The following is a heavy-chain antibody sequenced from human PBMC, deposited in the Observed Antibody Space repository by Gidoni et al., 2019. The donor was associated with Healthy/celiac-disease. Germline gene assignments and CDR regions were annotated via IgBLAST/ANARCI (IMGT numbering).Heavy chain of an antibody. CDR2: ISYSGST. CDR1: GRPIISRSYF. V-gene: IGHV4-39*01. Sequence: QLQLQASSPGLLPPSEALSLTFTVSGRPIISRSYFWGWIRQPAGQGLEWIGSISYSGSTYYNPSLKSRVTISVDTTKNQFCLKLSSVTAADAAVYYCATRFCSSTSCYLPGWLDPWGQGTLVTVSS. CDR3: ATRFCSSTSCYLPGWLDP. D-gene: IGHD2-2*01. J-gene: IGHJ5*02.